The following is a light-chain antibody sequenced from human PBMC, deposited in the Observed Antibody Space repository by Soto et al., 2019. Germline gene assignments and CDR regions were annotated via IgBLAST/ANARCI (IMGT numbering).Light chain of an antibody. CDR2: GAS. V-gene: IGKV3-20*01. J-gene: IGKJ1*01. Sequence: EIVMTQSPGTLSLSPGERATLSCRASQSVSNNYLAWYQQKPGQAPRLLIYGASNRATGIPDRFSGSGSGTDSTLTISRLEPEDFAVYYCQQYGSSGTFGPGTKVDIK. CDR1: QSVSNNY. CDR3: QQYGSSGT.